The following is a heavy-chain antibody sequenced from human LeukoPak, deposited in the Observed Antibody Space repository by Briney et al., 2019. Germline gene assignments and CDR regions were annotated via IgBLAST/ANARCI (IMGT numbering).Heavy chain of an antibody. Sequence: DEHGMSWVRQFPGKGLEWVSGINWSSGSTGYADPLRGRFHISRDNAKNSLYLQMDSLRAEDTALYYCARAPITSPFYFDYWGQGTLVTVSS. CDR3: ARAPITSPFYFDY. CDR2: INWSSGST. CDR1: DEHG. D-gene: IGHD2-2*01. V-gene: IGHV3-20*03. J-gene: IGHJ4*02.